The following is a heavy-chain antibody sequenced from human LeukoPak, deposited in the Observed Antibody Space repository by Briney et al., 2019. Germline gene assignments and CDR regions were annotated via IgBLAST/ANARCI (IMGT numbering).Heavy chain of an antibody. CDR1: GFTVSSNY. Sequence: GGSLSFCGAASGFTVSSNYMSWVRQAPGKGLEWVSIIYSGGTTFYADSVKGRFTISRDNSKNTLYLQMNGLRAEDTAVYYCAGSGNYELFDYWGQGTLVTVSS. CDR2: IYSGGTT. CDR3: AGSGNYELFDY. J-gene: IGHJ4*02. V-gene: IGHV3-53*01. D-gene: IGHD1-26*01.